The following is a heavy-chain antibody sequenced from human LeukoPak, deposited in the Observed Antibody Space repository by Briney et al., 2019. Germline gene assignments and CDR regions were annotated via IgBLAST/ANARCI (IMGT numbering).Heavy chain of an antibody. CDR2: TTPIFGTA. Sequence: GSSVKVSCKASGGTFSSYAISWVRQAPGQGLEWMGGTTPIFGTANYAQKFQGRVTITTDESTSTAYMELSSLRSEDTAVYYCARQSGDSSGYFQYYFDYWGQGTLVTVSS. CDR3: ARQSGDSSGYFQYYFDY. CDR1: GGTFSSYA. J-gene: IGHJ4*02. D-gene: IGHD3-22*01. V-gene: IGHV1-69*05.